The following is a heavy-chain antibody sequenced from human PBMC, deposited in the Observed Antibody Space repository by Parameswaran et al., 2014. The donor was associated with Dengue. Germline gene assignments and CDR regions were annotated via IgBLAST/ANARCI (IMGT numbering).Heavy chain of an antibody. D-gene: IGHD2-2*02. CDR2: RIIVEAP. CDR3: ARGGVVPAAIVY. J-gene: IGHJ4*02. V-gene: IGHV4-34*01. Sequence: WIRQPPGKGRGVDWGNRIIVEAPTTTRPSKSRVTISVDTSKNQFSLKLSSVTAADTAVYYCARGGVVPAAIVYWGQGTLVTVSS.